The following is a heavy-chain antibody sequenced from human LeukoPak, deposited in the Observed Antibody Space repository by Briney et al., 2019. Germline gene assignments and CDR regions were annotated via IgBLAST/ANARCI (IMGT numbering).Heavy chain of an antibody. CDR3: ARSNPHDYSNSPSFDY. CDR1: GFTFDDYA. CDR2: ISWNSGSI. J-gene: IGHJ4*02. V-gene: IGHV3-9*01. D-gene: IGHD4-11*01. Sequence: GGSLRLSCAASGFTFDDYAMHWVRQAPGKGLEWVSGISWNSGSIGYADSVKGRFTISRDNAKNSLYLQMNSLRVEDTALYYCARSNPHDYSNSPSFDYWGQGTLVTVSS.